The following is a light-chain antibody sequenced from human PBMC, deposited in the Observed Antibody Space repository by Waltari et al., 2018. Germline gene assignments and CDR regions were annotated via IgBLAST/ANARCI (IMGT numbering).Light chain of an antibody. CDR1: NIRRHN. Sequence: SYVLTQPCSLSVAPGQTAMINCGGNNIRRHNVHWYQHKSSQAPVLVIYDHSDPPSGFPERFSGSKSWNTAILTISRVEAGDEAAYYCQVWDSTSDHHVIFGGGTKLTVL. CDR3: QVWDSTSDHHVI. J-gene: IGLJ2*01. CDR2: DHS. V-gene: IGLV3-21*02.